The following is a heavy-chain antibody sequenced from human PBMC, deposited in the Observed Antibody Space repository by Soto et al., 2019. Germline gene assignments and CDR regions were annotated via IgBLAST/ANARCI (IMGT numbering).Heavy chain of an antibody. Sequence: ASVKVSCKAAGYTFTGYYMHWVRQAPGQGLEWMGWINPNSGGTNYAQKFQGRVTMTRDTSISTAYMELSRLRSDDTAVYYCARGGQAVVVVAAPRGDYYGMDVWGQGTMVTVSS. CDR1: GYTFTGYY. J-gene: IGHJ6*02. CDR2: INPNSGGT. CDR3: ARGGQAVVVVAAPRGDYYGMDV. V-gene: IGHV1-2*02. D-gene: IGHD2-15*01.